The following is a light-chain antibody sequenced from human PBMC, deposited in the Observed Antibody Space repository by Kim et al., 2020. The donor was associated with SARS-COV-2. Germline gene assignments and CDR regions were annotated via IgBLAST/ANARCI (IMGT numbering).Light chain of an antibody. J-gene: IGLJ3*02. CDR3: QSSDSSDTYGV. Sequence: SYELTQPPSVSVSPGQTARITCSGDALPKQYAYWFQQKPGQAPVVVIYEDTERPSGIPERFSGSTSGTTVTLTIRGVQAEDEADYYCQSSDSSDTYGVFG. V-gene: IGLV3-25*03. CDR2: EDT. CDR1: ALPKQY.